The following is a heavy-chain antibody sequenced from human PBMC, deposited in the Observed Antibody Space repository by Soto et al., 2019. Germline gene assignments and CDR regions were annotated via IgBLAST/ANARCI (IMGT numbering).Heavy chain of an antibody. V-gene: IGHV3-49*03. D-gene: IGHD6-19*01. Sequence: EVQLVESGGGLVQPGRSLRLSCTAAGFTFSDYVMSWFRQAPGKGLEWVGFIRSKAYGGTIESAASVKGRLTISRDDSKSIAYLQMNSLKTEDTAVYHCTRAYSSGWYPGYWGQGTLVTVAS. J-gene: IGHJ4*02. CDR2: IRSKAYGGTI. CDR1: GFTFSDYV. CDR3: TRAYSSGWYPGY.